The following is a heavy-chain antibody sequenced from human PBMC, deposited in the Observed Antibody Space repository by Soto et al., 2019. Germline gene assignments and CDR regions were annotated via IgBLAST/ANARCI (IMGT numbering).Heavy chain of an antibody. V-gene: IGHV4-61*03. D-gene: IGHD5-18*01. CDR2: IYYTGST. CDR3: ARGAGFSYASTWFDI. Sequence: QVQLQESGPGLVKPSETLSLTCTVFGASVSSGTYYWSWIRQAPGKGLEWVGHIYYTGSTNYNPSFNNRVTISVDTSKNHFSLQLTSVTAADTAVYYCARGAGFSYASTWFDIWGQGTLVTVSS. J-gene: IGHJ5*02. CDR1: GASVSSGTYY.